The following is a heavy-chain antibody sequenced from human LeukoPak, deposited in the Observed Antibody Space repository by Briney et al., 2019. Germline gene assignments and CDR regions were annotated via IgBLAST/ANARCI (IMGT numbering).Heavy chain of an antibody. CDR2: IYSGGST. V-gene: IGHV3-53*01. J-gene: IGHJ5*02. CDR3: ARGAASNWFDP. CDR1: GFTVSSNY. D-gene: IGHD5-18*01. Sequence: HPGGSLRLSCAASGFTVSSNYMSWVRQAPGKGLEWVSVIYSGGSTYYADSVKGRFTISRDNAKNTLYLQMNSLRAEDTAVYYCARGAASNWFDPWGQGTLVTVSS.